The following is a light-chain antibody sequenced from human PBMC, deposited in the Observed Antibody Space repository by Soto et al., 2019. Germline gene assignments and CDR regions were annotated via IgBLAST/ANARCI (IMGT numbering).Light chain of an antibody. J-gene: IGLJ1*01. Sequence: QSVLTQPASGSGSPGQSITISCTGTSSDGGGYNYVSWYQQHPGKAPKLMIYEVSNRPSGVSNRFSGSKSGNTASLTISGLQAEDEADYYCSSYTSSSTRLYVFGTGTKVTVL. CDR1: SSDGGGYNY. CDR2: EVS. V-gene: IGLV2-14*01. CDR3: SSYTSSSTRLYV.